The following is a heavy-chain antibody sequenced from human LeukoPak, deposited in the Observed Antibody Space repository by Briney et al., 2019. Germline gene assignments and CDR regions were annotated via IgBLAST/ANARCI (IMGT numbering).Heavy chain of an antibody. Sequence: SETLSLTCTVSGGSISSYYWSWIRQPPGKGLEWIGYIYYGGSTNYNPSLKSRVTISVDTSKNQFSLKLSSVTAADTAVYYCARQSGYDLDYFDYWGQGTLGTVSS. CDR1: GGSISSYY. CDR3: ARQSGYDLDYFDY. CDR2: IYYGGST. D-gene: IGHD5-12*01. V-gene: IGHV4-59*01. J-gene: IGHJ4*02.